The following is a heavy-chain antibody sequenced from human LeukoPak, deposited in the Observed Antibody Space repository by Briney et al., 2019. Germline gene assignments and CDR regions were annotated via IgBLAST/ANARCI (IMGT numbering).Heavy chain of an antibody. CDR1: GFNCDDYA. CDR3: TKEVQRWHSYFYRPSYALDI. J-gene: IGHJ3*02. V-gene: IGHV3-9*03. CDR2: ISANGGFI. D-gene: IGHD3-22*01. Sequence: GGSLRLSCAVSGFNCDDYAIHWGRQGPGKGLEWVAGISANGGFISYGESVKGRFTISRDNPRNSVFLQMNFLRAEDMAMYFCTKEVQRWHSYFYRPSYALDIWGQGTMVSVSS.